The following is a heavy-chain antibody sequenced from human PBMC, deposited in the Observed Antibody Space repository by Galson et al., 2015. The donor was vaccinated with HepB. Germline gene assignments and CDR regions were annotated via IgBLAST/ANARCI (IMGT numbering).Heavy chain of an antibody. CDR2: ISYDGSNK. V-gene: IGHV3-30-3*01. D-gene: IGHD6-19*01. CDR1: GFTFSSYA. Sequence: SLRLSCAASGFTFSSYAMHWVRQAPGKGLEWVAVISYDGSNKYYADSVKGRFTISRDNSKNTLYLQMNSLRAEDTAVYYCAREYSSGWPFDYWGQGTLVTVSS. J-gene: IGHJ4*02. CDR3: AREYSSGWPFDY.